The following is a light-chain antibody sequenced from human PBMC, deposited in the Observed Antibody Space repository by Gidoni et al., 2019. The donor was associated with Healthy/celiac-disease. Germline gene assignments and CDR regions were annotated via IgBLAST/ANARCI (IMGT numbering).Light chain of an antibody. CDR1: VLAKKY. J-gene: IGLJ3*02. CDR3: YSAADNNLGV. CDR2: KDS. V-gene: IGLV3-27*01. Sequence: SYELTQPSSVSVSPGQTARITCSGDVLAKKYARWFQQKPGQAPVLVIYKDSERPSGIPARFSGSSSGTTVTLTISGAQVEDEADYYCYSAADNNLGVFGGGTKLTAL.